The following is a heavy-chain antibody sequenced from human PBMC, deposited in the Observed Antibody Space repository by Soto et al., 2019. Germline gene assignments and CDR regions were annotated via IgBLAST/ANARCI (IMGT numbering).Heavy chain of an antibody. CDR1: GLTFRSYA. J-gene: IGHJ3*02. Sequence: EVQLLESGGGLVEPGGSLRLPCAASGLTFRSYAMTWVRQAPGKGLEWVSYTGGGGVSTYYADSVKGRFTSSRDDSKNTLYLQMNSLRAEDTALYYCAKIVGGGSHHDAFDIWGQGTMVTVSS. V-gene: IGHV3-23*01. CDR2: TGGGGVST. D-gene: IGHD2-15*01. CDR3: AKIVGGGSHHDAFDI.